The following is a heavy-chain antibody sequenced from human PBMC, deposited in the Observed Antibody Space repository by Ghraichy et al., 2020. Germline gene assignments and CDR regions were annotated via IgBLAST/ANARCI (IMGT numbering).Heavy chain of an antibody. J-gene: IGHJ5*02. Sequence: LSLTCAVSGGSLSSSNWWSWVRQPPGKELEWIGEIFHSGNINYNPSLESRVTISVDKSNNQFSLALTSVTAADTAVYYCARVWYSTSAGDQWGQGALVTVSS. CDR3: ARVWYSTSAGDQ. V-gene: IGHV4-4*02. CDR2: IFHSGNI. CDR1: GGSLSSSNW. D-gene: IGHD1-1*01.